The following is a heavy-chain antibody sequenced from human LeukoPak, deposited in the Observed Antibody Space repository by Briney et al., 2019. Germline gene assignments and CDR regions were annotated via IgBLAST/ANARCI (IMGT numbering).Heavy chain of an antibody. CDR1: GFTFXSYA. V-gene: IGHV3-23*01. Sequence: SLRLSCAAXGFTFXSYAMSWVRQAPGKGLEWVSAISGSGGSTYYADSVKGRFTISRDNSKNTLYLQMNSLRAEDTAVYYCAKAPERLVVAIYYFDYWGQGTLVTVSS. D-gene: IGHD2-15*01. CDR2: ISGSGGST. J-gene: IGHJ4*02. CDR3: AKAPERLVVAIYYFDY.